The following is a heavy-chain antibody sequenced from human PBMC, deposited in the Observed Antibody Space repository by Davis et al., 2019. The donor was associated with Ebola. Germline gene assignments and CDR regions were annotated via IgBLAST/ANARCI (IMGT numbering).Heavy chain of an antibody. J-gene: IGHJ3*02. CDR3: ATTQDDNWNDVAFDI. V-gene: IGHV4-38-2*02. D-gene: IGHD1-1*01. CDR2: MYQSGST. CDR1: GYSITENFY. Sequence: SETLSLTCTVSGYSITENFYWGWIRQPPGKGLEWIGSMYQSGSTYYNPSLKSRVTISLDTSKNQFSLNLSSVTAADTAVYYCATTQDDNWNDVAFDIWGQGTVVTVSS.